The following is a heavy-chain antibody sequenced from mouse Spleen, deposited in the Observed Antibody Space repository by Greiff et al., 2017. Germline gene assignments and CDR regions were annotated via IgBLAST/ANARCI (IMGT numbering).Heavy chain of an antibody. CDR1: GYTFTSYY. D-gene: IGHD1-1*01. J-gene: IGHJ3*01. CDR3: TRDYGSSYGGDWFAY. CDR2: INPSNGGT. Sequence: VQLQQSGAELVKPGASVKLSCKASGYTFTSYYMYWVKQRPGQGLEWIGEINPSNGGTNFNEKFKSKATLTVDKSSSTAYMQLSSLTSEDSAVYYCTRDYGSSYGGDWFAYWGQGTLVTVSA. V-gene: IGHV1S81*02.